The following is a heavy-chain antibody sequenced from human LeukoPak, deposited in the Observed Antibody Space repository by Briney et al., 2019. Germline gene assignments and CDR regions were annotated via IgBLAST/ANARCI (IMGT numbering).Heavy chain of an antibody. CDR1: GYSFTSHY. V-gene: IGHV1-46*01. D-gene: IGHD5-24*01. CDR2: INPSGSST. CDR3: AREEMGRLQSIIDY. Sequence: AASVKVSCKASGYSFTSHYMHWVRQAPGQGLEWWGLINPSGSSTLHAQKFQGRVTMTRDMSTTTDYMELSSLRSEDTAVYYCAREEMGRLQSIIDYWGQGTLVTVSS. J-gene: IGHJ4*02.